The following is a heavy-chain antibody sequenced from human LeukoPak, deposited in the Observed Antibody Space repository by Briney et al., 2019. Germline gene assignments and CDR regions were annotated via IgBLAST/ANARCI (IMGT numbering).Heavy chain of an antibody. CDR1: GYTFTGYG. D-gene: IGHD3-22*01. CDR3: ARDRVTSIVAGIDY. Sequence: GASVKVSCKASGYTFTGYGISWVRQAPGQGLEWMGWISAYNGNTKHAQKFQGRVTMTRDTSTSTAYMELRSLRSDDTAIYYCARDRVTSIVAGIDYWGQGSLVTVSS. J-gene: IGHJ4*02. CDR2: ISAYNGNT. V-gene: IGHV1-18*01.